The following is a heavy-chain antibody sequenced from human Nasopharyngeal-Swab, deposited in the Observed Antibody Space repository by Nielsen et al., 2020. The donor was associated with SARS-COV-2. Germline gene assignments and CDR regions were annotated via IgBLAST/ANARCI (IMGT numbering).Heavy chain of an antibody. CDR2: IYYSGST. J-gene: IGHJ4*02. CDR3: ARSHYDILTGYSRDPAYYFDY. V-gene: IGHV4-59*08. CDR1: GGSISSYY. Sequence: SETLSLTCTVSGGSISSYYWSWIRQPPGKGLEWIGYIYYSGSTYYNPSLKSRVTISVDTSKNQFSLKLSSVTAADTAVYYCARSHYDILTGYSRDPAYYFDYWGQGTLVTVSS. D-gene: IGHD3-9*01.